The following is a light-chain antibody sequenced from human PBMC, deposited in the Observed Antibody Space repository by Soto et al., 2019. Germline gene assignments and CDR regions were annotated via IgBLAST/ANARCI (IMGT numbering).Light chain of an antibody. Sequence: QSALTQPPSASGSPGQSVTISCTGTSSDVGGYNYVSWYQQHPGKAPKLIIYEVTKRPSGVPDRFSGSKSGNTASLTVSGLLAEDEADYYCSSHARINNVVFGGGTKVTVL. V-gene: IGLV2-8*01. CDR2: EVT. J-gene: IGLJ3*02. CDR1: SSDVGGYNY. CDR3: SSHARINNVV.